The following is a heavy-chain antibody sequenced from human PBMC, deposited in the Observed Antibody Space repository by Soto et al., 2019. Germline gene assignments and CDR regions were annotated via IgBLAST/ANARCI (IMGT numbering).Heavy chain of an antibody. CDR3: ARPRGRDFWSGNWFDP. V-gene: IGHV4-34*01. J-gene: IGHJ5*02. CDR1: GGSFSGYY. D-gene: IGHD3-3*01. Sequence: QVQLQQWGAGLLKPSETLSLTCAVYGGSFSGYYWSWIRQPPGKGLEWIGEINHSGSTNYNPSLKSRVTVSVDTSKNQFSLKLSSVTAADTAVYYCARPRGRDFWSGNWFDPWGQGTLVTVSS. CDR2: INHSGST.